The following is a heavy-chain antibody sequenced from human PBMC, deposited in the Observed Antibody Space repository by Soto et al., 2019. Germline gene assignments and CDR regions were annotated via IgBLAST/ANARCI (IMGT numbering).Heavy chain of an antibody. V-gene: IGHV1-2*04. CDR1: GYTFTGYY. J-gene: IGHJ6*03. CDR3: ARDLGSGYSSSWFYMDV. D-gene: IGHD6-13*01. CDR2: INPNSGGT. Sequence: ASVKVSCKASGYTFTGYYMHWVRQAPGQGLEWMGWINPNSGGTNYAQKFQGWVTMTRDTSISTAYVELSRLRSDDTAVYYCARDLGSGYSSSWFYMDVWGKGTTVTVSS.